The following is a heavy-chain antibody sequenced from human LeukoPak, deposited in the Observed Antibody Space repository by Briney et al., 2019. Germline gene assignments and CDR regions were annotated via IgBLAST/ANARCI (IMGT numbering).Heavy chain of an antibody. J-gene: IGHJ4*02. CDR1: GDSVSNNSAA. D-gene: IGHD4-17*01. CDR3: ARGSFPTTATTRTHDY. Sequence: SQTLSLTCVISGDSVSNNSAAWNWIRQSPSRGLEWLGRTYYRSKWYSYSAVSVKSRIIINPDTSKNQFSLSLSSVTAADTAVYYCARGSFPTTATTRTHDYWGQGTLVTVSS. CDR2: TYYRSKWYS. V-gene: IGHV6-1*01.